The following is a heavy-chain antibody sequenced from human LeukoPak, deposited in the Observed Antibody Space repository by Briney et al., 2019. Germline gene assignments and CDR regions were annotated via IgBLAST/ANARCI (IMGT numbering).Heavy chain of an antibody. CDR1: GYTFTSYA. CDR2: INTNTGNP. V-gene: IGHV7-4-1*02. CDR3: ARDPLGALWFGEGTDAFDI. J-gene: IGHJ3*02. Sequence: ASVTVSCKAAGYTFTSYAMNWVRQAPGQGLEWMGWINTNTGNPTYAQGFTGRFVFSLDPSVSTAYLQISSLKAEDTAVYYCARDPLGALWFGEGTDAFDIWGQGTMVTVSS. D-gene: IGHD3-10*01.